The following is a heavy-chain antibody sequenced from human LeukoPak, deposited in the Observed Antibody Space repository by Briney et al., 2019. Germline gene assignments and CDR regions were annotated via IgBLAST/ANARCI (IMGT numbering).Heavy chain of an antibody. J-gene: IGHJ1*01. D-gene: IGHD6-13*01. CDR1: GFTFSSYS. CDR3: ARGGVQRLTTAHGY. V-gene: IGHV3-30-3*01. Sequence: GRSLRLSCAASGFTFSSYSMHWVRQAPGKGLEWVAVISYDGNNEHYADSVKGRFTISRDNPWNTLYLRMNSLRPEGTAVYYCARGGVQRLTTAHGYWGQGTLVTVSS. CDR2: ISYDGNNE.